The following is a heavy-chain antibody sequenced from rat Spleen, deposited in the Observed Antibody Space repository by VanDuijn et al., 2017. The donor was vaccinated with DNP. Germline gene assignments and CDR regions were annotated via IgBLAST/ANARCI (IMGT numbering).Heavy chain of an antibody. CDR2: ISSGGDIT. Sequence: EVQLVESGGGLVQPGRSLKLSCAASGFTFSNHGMAWVPQAPTKGLEWVASISSGGDITYYRDPVKGRFTISRDNAKSTLYLQMDSLRSEDTATYYCTTDLGGAYTNYRGQGVMVTVSS. CDR3: TTDLGGAYTNY. J-gene: IGHJ2*01. CDR1: GFTFSNHG. V-gene: IGHV5-27*01. D-gene: IGHD1-10*01.